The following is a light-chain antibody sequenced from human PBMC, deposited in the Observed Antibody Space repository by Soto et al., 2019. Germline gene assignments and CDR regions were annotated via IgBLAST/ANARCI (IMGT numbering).Light chain of an antibody. CDR3: AAWDDSLSGQV. J-gene: IGLJ2*01. Sequence: QLVLTQPPSASGTPGQRVTISCSGSSSNIGSNFVYWYQQLPGTAPKLLIYRNNQRPSGVPDRFSGSKSGTSASLAISGLRSEDEADYYCAAWDDSLSGQVFGGGTKLTV. CDR1: SSNIGSNF. CDR2: RNN. V-gene: IGLV1-47*01.